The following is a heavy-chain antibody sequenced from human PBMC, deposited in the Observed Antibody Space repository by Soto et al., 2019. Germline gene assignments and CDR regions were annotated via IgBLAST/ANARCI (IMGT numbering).Heavy chain of an antibody. J-gene: IGHJ4*02. Sequence: PGGSLRLSCAASGFTFSSYAMGWVRQAPGKGLEWVSSISASGVTTYYADSVKGRFTISRDNSKNTLHLQMNSLRAEDTAVHYCAKAGGVSCSSATCNRYDYWGQGTLVTVSS. CDR3: AKAGGVSCSSATCNRYDY. CDR1: GFTFSSYA. D-gene: IGHD2-2*02. V-gene: IGHV3-23*01. CDR2: ISASGVTT.